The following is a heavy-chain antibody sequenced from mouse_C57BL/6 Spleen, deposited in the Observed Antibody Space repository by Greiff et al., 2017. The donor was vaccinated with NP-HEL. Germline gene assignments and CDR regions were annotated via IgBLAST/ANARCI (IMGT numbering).Heavy chain of an antibody. J-gene: IGHJ1*03. V-gene: IGHV1-69*01. Sequence: QVQLQQSGAELVMPGASVKLSCKASGYTFTSYWMHWVKQRPGQGLEWIGEIDPSDSYTNYNQKFKGKSTLTVDKSSSTAYMQLSSLTSEDSAVYYCANYPLDVWGTGTTVTVSS. CDR1: GYTFTSYW. D-gene: IGHD1-1*01. CDR2: IDPSDSYT. CDR3: ANYPLDV.